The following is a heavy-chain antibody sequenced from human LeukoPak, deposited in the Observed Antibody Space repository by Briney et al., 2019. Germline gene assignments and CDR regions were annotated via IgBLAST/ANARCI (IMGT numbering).Heavy chain of an antibody. Sequence: SSETLSLTCTVSGGSLSPYYWTWIRQSPGKGLEWIGYVYSTGTTNYNPSLRSRVTISVDTSKNQFSLKLGSVTAADTAVYYYARADYDSSGLYYWGQGTLVTVSS. CDR3: ARADYDSSGLYY. CDR1: GGSLSPYY. D-gene: IGHD3-22*01. J-gene: IGHJ4*02. CDR2: VYSTGTT. V-gene: IGHV4-59*12.